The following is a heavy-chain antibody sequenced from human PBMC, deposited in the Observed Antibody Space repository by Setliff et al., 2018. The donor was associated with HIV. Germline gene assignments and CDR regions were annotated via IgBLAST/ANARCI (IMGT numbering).Heavy chain of an antibody. CDR2: THASGTT. D-gene: IGHD2-21*02. CDR1: GGSISGDF. J-gene: IGHJ5*02. Sequence: PSETLSLTCTVSGGSISGDFWTWTRQPAGEGLEWIGRTHASGTTQCEPSLKSRVTLSLDTSKNQFSLELTSVTAADTAVYYCARHDCGGDCSINWFDPWGQGTLVTVSS. CDR3: ARHDCGGDCSINWFDP. V-gene: IGHV4-4*07.